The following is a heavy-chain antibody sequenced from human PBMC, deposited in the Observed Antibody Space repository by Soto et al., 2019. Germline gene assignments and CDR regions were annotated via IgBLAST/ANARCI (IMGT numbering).Heavy chain of an antibody. CDR1: GGSISSYY. D-gene: IGHD2-8*01. V-gene: IGHV4-59*01. Sequence: SETLSLTCTVSGGSISSYYWSWIRQPPGKGLEWIGYIYYSGSTNYNPSLKSRVTISVDTSKNQFSLKLSSVTAADTAVYYCARSNRRYCTNGVCYYYWGQGTLVTVSS. CDR2: IYYSGST. J-gene: IGHJ4*02. CDR3: ARSNRRYCTNGVCYYY.